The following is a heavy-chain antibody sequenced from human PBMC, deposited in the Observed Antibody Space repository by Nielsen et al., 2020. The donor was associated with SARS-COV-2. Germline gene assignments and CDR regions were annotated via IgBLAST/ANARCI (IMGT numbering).Heavy chain of an antibody. V-gene: IGHV3-30*03. CDR1: EIIFRSYG. CDR3: ARQATIYMNEVSGMDV. J-gene: IGHJ6*02. Sequence: GESLKISCVASEIIFRSYGMHWVRQAPGKGLDWVAFTSYDGRDKFYADSVRGRFIVSRDNFRNTLSLHMDSLRTEDTAVYFCARQATIYMNEVSGMDVWGQGTTVTVSS. D-gene: IGHD3-9*01. CDR2: TSYDGRDK.